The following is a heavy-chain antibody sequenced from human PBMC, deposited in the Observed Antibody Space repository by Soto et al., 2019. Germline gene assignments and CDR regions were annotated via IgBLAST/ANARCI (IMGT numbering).Heavy chain of an antibody. Sequence: GALRLSCAVSGFTVSTNYMSWVRQAPGKGLEWVSVIYSGDNTYYADSVKGRFTISRDNSKNTLYLQMNSLRAEDTAVYYCARGAAMVLFDYWGQGTLVTVS. CDR1: GFTVSTNY. J-gene: IGHJ4*02. V-gene: IGHV3-53*01. CDR3: ARGAAMVLFDY. D-gene: IGHD5-18*01. CDR2: IYSGDNT.